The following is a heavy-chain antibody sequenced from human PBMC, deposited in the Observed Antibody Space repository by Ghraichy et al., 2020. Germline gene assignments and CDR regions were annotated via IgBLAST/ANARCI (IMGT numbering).Heavy chain of an antibody. J-gene: IGHJ4*02. D-gene: IGHD3-3*01. CDR3: AKDTIRELTYYDFWSGYSAVGLFDY. Sequence: GESLRLSCAASGFTFSSYAMSWVRQAPGKGLEWVSAISGSGGSTYYADSVKGRFTISRDNSKNTLYLQMNSLRAEDTAVYYCAKDTIRELTYYDFWSGYSAVGLFDYWGQGTLVTVSS. V-gene: IGHV3-23*01. CDR2: ISGSGGST. CDR1: GFTFSSYA.